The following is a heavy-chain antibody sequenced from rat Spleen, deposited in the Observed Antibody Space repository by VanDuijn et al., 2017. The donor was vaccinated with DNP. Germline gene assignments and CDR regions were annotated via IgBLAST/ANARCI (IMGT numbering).Heavy chain of an antibody. CDR2: IYPNSGTT. CDR3: TRRALYYVYYGSLADY. J-gene: IGHJ2*01. CDR1: GYTFTDYW. V-gene: IGHV1-36*01. D-gene: IGHD1-6*01. Sequence: QVQLLQSGAALVKPGASVKMSCKPSGYTFTDYWVTLVKKSHGKSLEWIGEIYPNSGTTNFNEKFMGKATLTVDKSTSTAYMELSRLTSDDSAIYYCTRRALYYVYYGSLADYWGQGVMVTVSS.